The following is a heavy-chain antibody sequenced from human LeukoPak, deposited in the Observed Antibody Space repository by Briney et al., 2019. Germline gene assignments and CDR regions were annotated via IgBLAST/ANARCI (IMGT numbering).Heavy chain of an antibody. D-gene: IGHD1-26*01. CDR1: GGSISSYY. CDR3: ARGAGSYYYYYMDV. CDR2: IYYSGYT. Sequence: SETLSLTCTVSGGSISSYYWSWIRQPPGKGLKWIGNIYYSGYTTYSPSLRSRVTISVDTSKNQFSLKLSSVTAADTAVYYCARGAGSYYYYYMDVWGKGTTVTISS. J-gene: IGHJ6*03. V-gene: IGHV4-59*01.